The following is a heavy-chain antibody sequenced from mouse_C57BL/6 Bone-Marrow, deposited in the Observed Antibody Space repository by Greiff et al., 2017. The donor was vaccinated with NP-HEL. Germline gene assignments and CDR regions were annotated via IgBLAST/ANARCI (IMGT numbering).Heavy chain of an antibody. CDR1: GFNIKDDY. J-gene: IGHJ4*01. CDR2: IDPENGDT. Sequence: VQLKQSGAELVRPGASVKLSCTVSGFNIKDDYMHWVKQRPEQGLEWIGWIDPENGDTEYASKFQGKATLTADTSSNTAYLKLSSLTSEDTAVDYCTTGGSSPYAMDYGGQGTSVTVSS. CDR3: TTGGSSPYAMDY. D-gene: IGHD1-1*01. V-gene: IGHV14-4*01.